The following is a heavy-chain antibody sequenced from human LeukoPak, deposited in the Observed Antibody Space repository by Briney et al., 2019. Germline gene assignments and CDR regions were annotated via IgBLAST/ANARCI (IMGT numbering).Heavy chain of an antibody. CDR2: IHREESTI. J-gene: IGHJ3*02. D-gene: IGHD6-13*01. CDR3: TRGNLAAGGALDI. Sequence: GGSLRPSCAGSGFTFSSSWIHWVRQDPGKGLVWVSRIHREESTISYADSVKGRFTISRDNAKNTLYLQMNSLRAEDTAVYYCTRGNLAAGGALDIWGQGTVVTVSS. V-gene: IGHV3-74*01. CDR1: GFTFSSSW.